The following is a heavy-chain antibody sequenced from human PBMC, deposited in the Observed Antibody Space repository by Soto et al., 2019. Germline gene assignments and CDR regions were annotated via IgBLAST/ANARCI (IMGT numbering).Heavy chain of an antibody. D-gene: IGHD1-1*01. Sequence: PGGSLRLSCAASGFTFSRYWMHWVRQAPGEGLVWVSHINDDGTITTYADSVKGRFTISRDNAKNSLYLQMNSLRAEDTAVYYCARDPPPWNDWADAFDIWGQGTMVTVSS. CDR3: ARDPPPWNDWADAFDI. V-gene: IGHV3-74*03. CDR2: INDDGTIT. CDR1: GFTFSRYW. J-gene: IGHJ3*02.